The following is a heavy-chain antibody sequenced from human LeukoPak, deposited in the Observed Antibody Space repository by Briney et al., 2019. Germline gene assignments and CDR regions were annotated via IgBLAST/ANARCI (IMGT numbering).Heavy chain of an antibody. CDR1: GGSISSGNW. CDR3: ARKDYYYMDV. J-gene: IGHJ6*03. CDR2: IHHGGTT. Sequence: SETLSLTCAVSGGSISSGNWWTWFRQSPGKGLEWIGEIHHGGTTSYNPSLKSRVTISVDKPKNQFSLKLSSVTAADTAVYYCARKDYYYMDVWGKGTTVTVSS. V-gene: IGHV4-4*02.